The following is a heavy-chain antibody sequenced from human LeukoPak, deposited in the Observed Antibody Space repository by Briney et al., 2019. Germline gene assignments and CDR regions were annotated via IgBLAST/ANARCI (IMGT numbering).Heavy chain of an antibody. CDR3: ARDWGLLGVSSDY. CDR1: GFTFSSYW. Sequence: GGSLRLSCAASGFTFSSYWMGWVRQAPGKRLEWVANIKQDGSEKYYVDSVKGRFTISRDNAKNSLYLQMNSLRAEDTAVYYCARDWGLLGVSSDYWGQGTLVTVSS. V-gene: IGHV3-7*03. D-gene: IGHD2-15*01. CDR2: IKQDGSEK. J-gene: IGHJ4*02.